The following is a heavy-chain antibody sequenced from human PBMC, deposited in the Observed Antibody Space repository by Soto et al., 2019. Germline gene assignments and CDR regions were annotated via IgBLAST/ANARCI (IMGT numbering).Heavy chain of an antibody. V-gene: IGHV1-69*13. CDR3: ALNYGGNSGSYYYYYMDV. CDR2: IIPIFGTA. J-gene: IGHJ6*03. CDR1: GGTFSSYA. D-gene: IGHD4-17*01. Sequence: ASVKVSCKASGGTFSSYAISWVRQAPGQGLEWMGGIIPIFGTANYAQKFQGRATITADESTSTAYMELSSLRSEDTAVYYCALNYGGNSGSYYYYYMDVWGKGTTVTVSS.